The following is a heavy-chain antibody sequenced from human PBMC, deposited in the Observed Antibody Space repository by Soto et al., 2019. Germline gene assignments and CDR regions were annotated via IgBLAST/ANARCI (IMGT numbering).Heavy chain of an antibody. CDR3: ATRQFASRIYYDS. D-gene: IGHD3-10*01. CDR2: FYYGGST. Sequence: SETLSLTCTASGGSISSGPDYWGWIRQPPGKGLEWIGSFYYGGSTFYNPSLKSRVTMSVDTSKNQFSLKLGSVTAADTAVYYCATRQFASRIYYDSWGQGTLVTVSS. CDR1: GGSISSGPDY. V-gene: IGHV4-39*01. J-gene: IGHJ4*02.